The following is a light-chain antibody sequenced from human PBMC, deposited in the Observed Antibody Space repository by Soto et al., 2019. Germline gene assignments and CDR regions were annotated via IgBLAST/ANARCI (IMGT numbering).Light chain of an antibody. CDR3: QQYGNAPWT. V-gene: IGKV3-20*01. CDR2: GAS. J-gene: IGKJ1*01. CDR1: QSVSSNY. Sequence: EIVLTQSPGTLSLTPGERSTLSCRASQSVSSNYVAWYQQKPGQAPRLLIHGASSRATGIPDRFSGSGSGTDFALTRSRLEAEDFAVYYCQQYGNAPWTFGQGTKVDIK.